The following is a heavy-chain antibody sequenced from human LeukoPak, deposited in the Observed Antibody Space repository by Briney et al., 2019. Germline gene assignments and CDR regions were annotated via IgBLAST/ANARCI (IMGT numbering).Heavy chain of an antibody. D-gene: IGHD2-21*01. J-gene: IGHJ4*02. CDR3: ARGLVRVDY. CDR2: INHSGST. V-gene: IGHV4-34*01. Sequence: SETLSLTCAVYGGSFSGYYWSWIRQPPGKGLEWIGEINHSGSTNYNPSLKSRVTISVDTSKNQFSLKLSSVTAADTAVYYCARGLVRVDYWGQGTLVTVSS. CDR1: GGSFSGYY.